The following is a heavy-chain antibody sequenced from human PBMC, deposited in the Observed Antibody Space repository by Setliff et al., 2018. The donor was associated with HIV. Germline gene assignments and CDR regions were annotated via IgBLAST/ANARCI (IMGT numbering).Heavy chain of an antibody. J-gene: IGHJ6*04. CDR2: IYPSGTT. CDR3: ARALA. Sequence: SETLSLTCSVSGDSMSSFSSYWGWIRQSPRKGLEWIGSIYPSGTTYYNPSLKSRVTISVDTSKNQFSLKLTSVTAADTALYYCARALAGGKGTTVTVSS. V-gene: IGHV4-39*07. CDR1: GDSMSSFSSY.